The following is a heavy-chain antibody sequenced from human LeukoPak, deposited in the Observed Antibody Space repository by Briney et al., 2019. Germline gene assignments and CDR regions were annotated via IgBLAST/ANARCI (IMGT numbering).Heavy chain of an antibody. CDR3: AVGYSSGWYVLDY. CDR2: IIPIFGTA. CDR1: GGTVSSCA. J-gene: IGHJ4*02. V-gene: IGHV1-69*01. D-gene: IGHD6-19*01. Sequence: SVKVSCTASGGTVSSCAISWVRQAPGQGLEWMGGIIPIFGTANYAQKFQGRLTITADESTSTAYMELSSLRSEDTAVYYCAVGYSSGWYVLDYWGQGTLVTVSS.